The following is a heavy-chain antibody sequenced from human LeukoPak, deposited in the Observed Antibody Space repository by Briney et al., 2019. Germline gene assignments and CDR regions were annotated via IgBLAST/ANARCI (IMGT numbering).Heavy chain of an antibody. CDR3: AKDLGSWSSYYHYYGMDV. J-gene: IGHJ6*02. CDR2: ISGSGGST. V-gene: IGHV3-23*01. Sequence: GGSLRLSCAASGFTFSSYAMSWVRQAPGKGLEWVSAISGSGGSTYYADSVKGRFTISRDNSKNTLYLQMNSLRAEDTAVYYCAKDLGSWSSYYHYYGMDVWGQGTTVTVSS. D-gene: IGHD6-13*01. CDR1: GFTFSSYA.